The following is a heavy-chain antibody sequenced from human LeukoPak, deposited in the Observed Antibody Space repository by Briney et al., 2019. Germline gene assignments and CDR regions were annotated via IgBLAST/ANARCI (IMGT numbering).Heavy chain of an antibody. CDR1: GGSFSGYY. J-gene: IGHJ5*02. CDR2: INHSGST. D-gene: IGHD6-19*01. Sequence: SETLSLTCAVYGGSFSGYYWSWIRQPPGKGLEWIGEINHSGSTNYNPSLKSRVTISVGTSKNQFSLRLTSVTAADTAVYYCAGGRGHSSGRNWFDPWGQGTLVTVSS. CDR3: AGGRGHSSGRNWFDP. V-gene: IGHV4-34*01.